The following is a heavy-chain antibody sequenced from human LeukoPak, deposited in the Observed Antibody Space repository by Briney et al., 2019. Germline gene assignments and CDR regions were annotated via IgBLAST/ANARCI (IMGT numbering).Heavy chain of an antibody. CDR1: GGTFSSYA. CDR3: ARHDVDTAMVPWVAHGGYYYGMDV. D-gene: IGHD5-18*01. CDR2: IIPIFGTA. J-gene: IGHJ6*02. V-gene: IGHV1-69*01. Sequence: GSSVKVSCKASGGTFSSYAISWVRQAPGQGLEWMGGIIPIFGTANYAQKFQGRVTITADEPTSTAYMELSSLRSEDTAVYYCARHDVDTAMVPWVAHGGYYYGMDVWGQGTTVTVSS.